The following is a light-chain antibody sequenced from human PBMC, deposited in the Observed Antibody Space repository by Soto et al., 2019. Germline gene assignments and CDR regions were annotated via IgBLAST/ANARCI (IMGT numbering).Light chain of an antibody. CDR2: DNN. J-gene: IGLJ2*01. CDR1: SSNIGNNY. V-gene: IGLV1-51*01. CDR3: GTWDSSLSAV. Sequence: QSVLTQPPSVSAAPGQKVTISCSRSSSNIGNNYVSWYQQLPGTAPKLLIYDNNKRPSGIPDRFSGSKSGTSATLGITGLQTGDEADYYCGTWDSSLSAVFGGGTKVTVL.